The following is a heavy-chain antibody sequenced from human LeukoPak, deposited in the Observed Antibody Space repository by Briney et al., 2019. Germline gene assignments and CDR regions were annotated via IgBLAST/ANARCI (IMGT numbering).Heavy chain of an antibody. CDR3: ARDYYDSSLYLGF. V-gene: IGHV4-61*09. Sequence: TSETLSLTCIVSGGSITSAHHHWYWIRQPAGKGLGCIGHIYTRGSTKYNPSLKSRVTISIDTSKNQFSLELRSVTAADTARYYCARDYYDSSLYLGFWGPGTLVTVSS. J-gene: IGHJ4*02. CDR2: IYTRGST. CDR1: GGSITSAHHH. D-gene: IGHD3-22*01.